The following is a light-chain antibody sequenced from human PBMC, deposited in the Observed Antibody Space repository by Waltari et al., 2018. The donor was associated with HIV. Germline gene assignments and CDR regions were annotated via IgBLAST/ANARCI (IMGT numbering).Light chain of an antibody. CDR2: VGTNGSH. J-gene: IGLJ3*02. Sequence: QVVLTQSPSASASLGASVKRTCTLSSGHNNYAIAWHQQQPEKGPRYLMRVGTNGSHIKGDGIPDRFSSSSSGTERCLIISSLQSEDEADYYCQTWDTGIQVFGGGTKLTVL. CDR3: QTWDTGIQV. V-gene: IGLV4-69*01. CDR1: SGHNNYA.